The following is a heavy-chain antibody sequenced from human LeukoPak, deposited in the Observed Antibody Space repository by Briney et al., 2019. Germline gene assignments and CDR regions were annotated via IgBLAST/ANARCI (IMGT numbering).Heavy chain of an antibody. J-gene: IGHJ6*03. CDR3: ARGSIAALAYYYYYYMDV. Sequence: ASVKVSCKASGGTFSGYAISWVRQAPGQGLEWMGGIIPIFGTANYAQKFQGRVTITTDESTSTAYMELSSLRSEDTAVYYCARGSIAALAYYYYYYMDVWGKGTTVTVSS. CDR2: IIPIFGTA. CDR1: GGTFSGYA. V-gene: IGHV1-69*05. D-gene: IGHD6-6*01.